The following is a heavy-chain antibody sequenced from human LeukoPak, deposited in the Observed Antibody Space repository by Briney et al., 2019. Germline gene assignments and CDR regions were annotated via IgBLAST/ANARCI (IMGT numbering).Heavy chain of an antibody. CDR2: TRGSGCST. D-gene: IGHD5-18*01. CDR3: AKGPYLYSYGYGVLDY. CDR1: GLTLSSYA. V-gene: IGHV3-23*01. Sequence: PGGSMRLSCAVSGLTLSSYATSWVRQAPGKWRVWVSATRGSGCSTFYGDSVTGRLSISRDNTKNTLYLQMNSLRGEHTAVYYCAKGPYLYSYGYGVLDYWGQGTLVTASS. J-gene: IGHJ4*02.